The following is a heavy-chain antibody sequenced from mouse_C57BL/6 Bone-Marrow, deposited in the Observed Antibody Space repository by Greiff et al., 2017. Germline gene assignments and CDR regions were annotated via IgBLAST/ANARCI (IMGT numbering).Heavy chain of an antibody. D-gene: IGHD2-1*01. V-gene: IGHV1-80*01. J-gene: IGHJ2*01. CDR3: ASIYYGKRLDY. Sequence: VQLQQSGAELVKPGASVKISCKASGYAFSSYWMNWVKQRPGKGLEWIGQIYPGDGDTNYNGKFKGKATLTADKSSSTAYMQLSSLTSEVSAVYFCASIYYGKRLDYWGQGTTLTVSS. CDR2: IYPGDGDT. CDR1: GYAFSSYW.